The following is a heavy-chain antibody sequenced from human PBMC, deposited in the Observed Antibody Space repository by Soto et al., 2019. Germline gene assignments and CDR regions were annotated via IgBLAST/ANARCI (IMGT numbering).Heavy chain of an antibody. D-gene: IGHD3-22*01. Sequence: GGSLRLSCAASGFTFDDYAMHWVRQAPGKGLEWVSLISWDGGSTYYADSVNGRFTISRDNSKNSLYLQMNSLRAEDTALYYCAKGDSPISSLGFDIWGQGTMVTVSS. CDR2: ISWDGGST. CDR1: GFTFDDYA. J-gene: IGHJ3*02. V-gene: IGHV3-43D*03. CDR3: AKGDSPISSLGFDI.